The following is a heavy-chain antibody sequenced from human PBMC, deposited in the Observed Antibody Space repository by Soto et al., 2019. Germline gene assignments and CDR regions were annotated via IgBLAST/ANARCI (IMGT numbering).Heavy chain of an antibody. CDR2: IYYSGST. J-gene: IGHJ4*02. V-gene: IGHV4-61*01. CDR1: GGSVSSGSYY. Sequence: SETLSLTCTVSGGSVSSGSYYWSWIRQPPGKGLEWIGYIYYSGSTNYNPSLKSRVTISVDTSKNQFSLKLSSVTAADTAVYYCARVDYSGSYYHFDYWGQGTLVTVSS. CDR3: ARVDYSGSYYHFDY. D-gene: IGHD1-26*01.